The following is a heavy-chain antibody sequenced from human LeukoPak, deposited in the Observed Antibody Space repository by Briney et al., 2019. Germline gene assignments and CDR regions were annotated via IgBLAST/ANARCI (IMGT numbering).Heavy chain of an antibody. D-gene: IGHD5-24*01. Sequence: VASVKVSCKASGGTFSSYAISWVRQAPGQGLEWMGGIIPIFGTANYAQKFQGRVTITTDESTSTAYMELSSLRAEDTAVYYCARGGGEMATLFDYWGQGTLVTVSS. V-gene: IGHV1-69*05. CDR1: GGTFSSYA. CDR3: ARGGGEMATLFDY. J-gene: IGHJ4*02. CDR2: IIPIFGTA.